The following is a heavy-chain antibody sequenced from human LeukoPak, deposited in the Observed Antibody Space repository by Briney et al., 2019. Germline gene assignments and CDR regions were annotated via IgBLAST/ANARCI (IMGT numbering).Heavy chain of an antibody. CDR1: GFTFSSYG. J-gene: IGHJ4*02. CDR2: ISDDGSNK. V-gene: IGHV3-30*03. D-gene: IGHD3-10*01. CDR3: ARDLWFGELSMGY. Sequence: GGSLRLSCAASGFTFSSYGMHWVRQAPGKGLEWVAVISDDGSNKYYADSVKGRFTISRDNAKNTLYLQMNSLRAEDTAVYYCARDLWFGELSMGYWGQGTLVTVSS.